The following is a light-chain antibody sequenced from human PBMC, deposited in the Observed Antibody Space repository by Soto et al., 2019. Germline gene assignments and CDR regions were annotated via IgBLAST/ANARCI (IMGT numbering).Light chain of an antibody. J-gene: IGKJ5*01. CDR1: QSISSY. CDR2: AAS. V-gene: IGKV1-39*01. CDR3: QQYNTYST. Sequence: DIQMTQSPASLSASVGYRFTITCRASQSISSYLNWYQQKPGKAPKLLIYAASSLQSGVPARFSGSGSGTEFTLTISSLQPDDFATYYCQQYNTYSTFGQGTRLEIK.